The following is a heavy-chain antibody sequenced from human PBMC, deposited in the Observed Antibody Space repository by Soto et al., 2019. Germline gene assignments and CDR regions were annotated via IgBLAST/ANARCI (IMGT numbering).Heavy chain of an antibody. CDR1: GFTFSSYI. CDR3: ARSYSSSFEIDY. Sequence: GGSLSLSCAASGFTFSSYIMNWVRQAPGEGLGGVSYSSSCSSTIYYADSVKGRFTISRHNAKNSLYLQMNSLRDEDTAVYYCARSYSSSFEIDYWGQGTLVTVSS. CDR2: SSSCSSTI. D-gene: IGHD6-6*01. V-gene: IGHV3-48*02. J-gene: IGHJ4*02.